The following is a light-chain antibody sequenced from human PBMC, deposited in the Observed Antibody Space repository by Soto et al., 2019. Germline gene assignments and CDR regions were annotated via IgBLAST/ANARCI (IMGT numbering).Light chain of an antibody. J-gene: IGKJ5*01. CDR3: QQYNNGPPIT. CDR1: QSVSSN. CDR2: GAS. Sequence: IVMTPSPATLSVSTWARATLSCRASQSVSSNLAWYQQKPGRAPRPLIYGASTRATGIPVRLSGSGSGTEFTLTISSLQSEDFAVYYCQQYNNGPPITFGQGTRLEIK. V-gene: IGKV3-15*01.